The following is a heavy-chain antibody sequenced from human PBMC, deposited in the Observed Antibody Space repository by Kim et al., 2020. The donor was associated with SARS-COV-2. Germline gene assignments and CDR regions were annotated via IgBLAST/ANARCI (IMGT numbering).Heavy chain of an antibody. Sequence: ASVKVSCKASGYTFTSYAMHWVRQAPGQRLEWMGWINAGNGNTKYSQKFQGRVTITRDTSASTAYMELSSLRSEDTAVYYCASAQTYYDILTGYYNNYFDYWGQGTLVTVSS. CDR1: GYTFTSYA. CDR3: ASAQTYYDILTGYYNNYFDY. D-gene: IGHD3-9*01. J-gene: IGHJ4*02. CDR2: INAGNGNT. V-gene: IGHV1-3*01.